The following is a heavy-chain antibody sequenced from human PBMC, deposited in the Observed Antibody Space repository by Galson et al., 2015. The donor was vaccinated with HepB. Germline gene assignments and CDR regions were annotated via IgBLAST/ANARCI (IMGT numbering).Heavy chain of an antibody. D-gene: IGHD2-15*01. V-gene: IGHV3-33*01. Sequence: SLRLSCAASGFTFSSYGMHWVRQAPGKGLEWVAVIWYDGSNKYYADSVKGRFTISRDNSKNTLYLQMNSLRAEDTAVYYCAREGEVGYCSGGSCYSNWFDPWGQGTLVTVSS. CDR2: IWYDGSNK. CDR3: AREGEVGYCSGGSCYSNWFDP. J-gene: IGHJ5*02. CDR1: GFTFSSYG.